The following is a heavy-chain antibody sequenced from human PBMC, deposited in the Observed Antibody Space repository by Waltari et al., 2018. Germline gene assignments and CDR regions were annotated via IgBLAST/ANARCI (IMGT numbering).Heavy chain of an antibody. Sequence: EVQVVESGGGLVQPGGSLKLSCATSGFSFSGSSLHWVRQTSGKGLEWVGRIRREPYNYATAYSASVKGRFTISRDDSKNTAFLQMNSLMTEDTALYYCARDPYTDMDFGAFDIWGRGTRVIVSA. CDR2: IRREPYNYAT. CDR3: ARDPYTDMDFGAFDI. J-gene: IGHJ3*02. CDR1: GFSFSGSS. V-gene: IGHV3-73*01. D-gene: IGHD5-18*01.